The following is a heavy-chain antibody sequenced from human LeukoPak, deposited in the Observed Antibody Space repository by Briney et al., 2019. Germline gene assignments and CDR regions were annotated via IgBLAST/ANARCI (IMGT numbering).Heavy chain of an antibody. CDR3: ARGSRWFDP. Sequence: SETLSLTCAVYGGSFSGYYWSWIRQPPGKGPEWIGEINHSGSTNYNPSLKSRVTISVDTSENQFSLKLSSVTAADTAVYYCARGSRWFDPWGQGTLVTVSS. J-gene: IGHJ5*02. CDR2: INHSGST. V-gene: IGHV4-34*01. CDR1: GGSFSGYY.